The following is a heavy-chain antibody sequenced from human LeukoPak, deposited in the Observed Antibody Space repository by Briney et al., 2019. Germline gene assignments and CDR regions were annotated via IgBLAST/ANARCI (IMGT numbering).Heavy chain of an antibody. D-gene: IGHD6-13*01. CDR1: GFTFSSYS. V-gene: IGHV3-21*01. J-gene: IGHJ4*02. Sequence: GGSLRLSCAASGFTFSSYSMNWVRQAPGKGLEWVSSISSSSSYIYYADSVKGRFTISRDNAKNSLYLQMNSLRAEDTAVYYCARDQAGSRVAAAVVWGQGTLVTVSS. CDR3: ARDQAGSRVAAAVV. CDR2: ISSSSSYI.